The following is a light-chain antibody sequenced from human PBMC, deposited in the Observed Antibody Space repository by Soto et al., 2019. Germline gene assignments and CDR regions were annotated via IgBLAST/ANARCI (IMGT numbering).Light chain of an antibody. CDR2: KGS. Sequence: SQTMSSRLAWYQQKPGKDPKMLIYKGSTIKSAVPSGCSSSRAGTEFTLTISFLQPDDFATYYCQQYYSYSPLTFGGVTNVDIK. V-gene: IGKV1-5*03. CDR1: QTMSSR. J-gene: IGKJ4*01. CDR3: QQYYSYSPLT.